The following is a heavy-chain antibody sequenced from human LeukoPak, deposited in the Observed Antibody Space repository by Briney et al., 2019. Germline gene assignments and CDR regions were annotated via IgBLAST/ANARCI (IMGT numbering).Heavy chain of an antibody. V-gene: IGHV3-48*02. CDR2: ISSSSSII. D-gene: IGHD2-2*01. J-gene: IGHJ4*02. Sequence: GGSLRLSCAASGFTFSSHSISWVRQAPGKGLEWVSYISSSSSIIYYADSVKGRFTISRDNAKNSLFLQMNSLRDEDTAVHYCARSICSSTSCLYYFDYWAQGTLVTVPS. CDR1: GFTFSSHS. CDR3: ARSICSSTSCLYYFDY.